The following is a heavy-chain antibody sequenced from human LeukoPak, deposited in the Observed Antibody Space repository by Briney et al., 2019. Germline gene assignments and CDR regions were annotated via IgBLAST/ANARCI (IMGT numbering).Heavy chain of an antibody. D-gene: IGHD6-6*01. Sequence: PGGSLRLSCAASGFTFTTYDMHWVRQATGKGLEWVSAIGTTGDTYYPGSVKGRFTISRENAKNSLYLQMNSLRAEDTAVYYCARGGAARPDFWGQGTLVTVSS. V-gene: IGHV3-13*01. J-gene: IGHJ4*02. CDR1: GFTFTTYD. CDR2: IGTTGDT. CDR3: ARGGAARPDF.